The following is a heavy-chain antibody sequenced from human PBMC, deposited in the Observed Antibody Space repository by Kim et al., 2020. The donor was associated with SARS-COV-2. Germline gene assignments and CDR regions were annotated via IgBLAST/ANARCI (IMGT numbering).Heavy chain of an antibody. Sequence: SETLSLTCTVSGGSISSSSYYWGWIRQPPGKGLEWIGSIYYSGSTYYNPSLKSRVTISVDTSKNQFSLKLSSVTAADTAVYYCARQFRLVIIINWFDPWGQGTLVTVSS. CDR2: IYYSGST. CDR3: ARQFRLVIIINWFDP. J-gene: IGHJ5*02. V-gene: IGHV4-39*01. D-gene: IGHD3-9*01. CDR1: GGSISSSSYY.